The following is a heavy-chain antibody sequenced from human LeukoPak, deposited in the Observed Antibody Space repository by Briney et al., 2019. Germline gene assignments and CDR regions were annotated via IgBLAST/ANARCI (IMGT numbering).Heavy chain of an antibody. CDR3: ARIPSFDFWSGSLFYYFDY. D-gene: IGHD3-3*01. Sequence: GDSLKISCQAFGYSFTTYWIGWVRQMTGKGLECMGIIYPGDSDVRYSPSFQGQVTISADKSISTAYLQWSSLKASDTAMYYCARIPSFDFWSGSLFYYFDYWGQGTLVTVSS. V-gene: IGHV5-51*01. J-gene: IGHJ4*02. CDR2: IYPGDSDV. CDR1: GYSFTTYW.